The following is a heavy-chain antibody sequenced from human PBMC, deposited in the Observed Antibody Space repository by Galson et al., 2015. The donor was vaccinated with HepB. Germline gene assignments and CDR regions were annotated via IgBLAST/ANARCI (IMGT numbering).Heavy chain of an antibody. CDR2: FDPEDGGT. V-gene: IGHV1-24*01. CDR3: ATGLDSSGYYNFDY. J-gene: IGHJ4*02. D-gene: IGHD3-22*01. Sequence: SVKVSCKVSGYTLTELSMHWVRQAPGKGLEWMGGFDPEDGGTIYAQKFQGRVTMTEDTSTDTAYMELSSLRSEDTAVYYCATGLDSSGYYNFDYWGQGTLVTVSS. CDR1: GYTLTELS.